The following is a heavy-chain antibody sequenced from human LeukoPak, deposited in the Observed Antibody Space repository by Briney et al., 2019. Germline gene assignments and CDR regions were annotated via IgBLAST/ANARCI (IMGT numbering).Heavy chain of an antibody. CDR2: IYYSGST. CDR1: GGSISSGIYC. CDR3: ATNTQRYSSSWFGE. Sequence: SETLSLTCTVSGGSISSGIYCWSWIRQHPGKGLEWIGYIYYSGSTNYNPSLRSRVTISVDTSKNQFSLRMSSVTAADTAVYYCATNTQRYSSSWFGEWGQGTLVTVSS. V-gene: IGHV4-61*01. D-gene: IGHD6-13*01. J-gene: IGHJ4*02.